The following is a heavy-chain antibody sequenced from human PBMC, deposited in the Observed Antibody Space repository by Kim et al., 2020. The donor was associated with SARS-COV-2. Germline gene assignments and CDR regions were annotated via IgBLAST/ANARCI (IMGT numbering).Heavy chain of an antibody. J-gene: IGHJ4*02. V-gene: IGHV3-48*02. Sequence: GGSLRLSCAASGFTFTSYSMNWVRQAPGKGLEWVSYITISSNGIYYADSVKGRLTMSRDNAKNSVYLQMNSLRDEDTAVYYCARSSHYRFDCWGQGTLVTVSS. D-gene: IGHD4-4*01. CDR3: ARSSHYRFDC. CDR1: GFTFTSYS. CDR2: ITISSNGI.